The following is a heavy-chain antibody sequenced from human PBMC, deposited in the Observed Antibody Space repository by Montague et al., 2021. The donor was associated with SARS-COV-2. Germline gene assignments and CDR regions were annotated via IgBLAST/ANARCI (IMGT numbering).Heavy chain of an antibody. J-gene: IGHJ4*02. V-gene: IGHV4-39*01. CDR3: ARQSAVAMMVVVSGGRFDY. CDR2: IYYSGST. D-gene: IGHD3-22*01. CDR1: GGSISSSSYY. Sequence: SETLSLTCTVSGGSISSSSYYWGWIRQPPGKGLEWIGSIYYSGSTYYNPSLKSRVTISVDTSKNQFSLKLSSVTAADTAVYYCARQSAVAMMVVVSGGRFDYWGQGTLVTVSS.